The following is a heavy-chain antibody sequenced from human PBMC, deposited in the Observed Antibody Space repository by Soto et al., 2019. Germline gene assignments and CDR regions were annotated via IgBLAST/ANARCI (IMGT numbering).Heavy chain of an antibody. Sequence: SETLSLTCAVYGGSFSGYYWSWIRQPPGKGLEWIGEINHSGSTNYNPSLKSRVTISVDTSKNQFPLKLSSVTAADTAVYYCAVRFLDLTYYCDYWGQGTLVTVSS. D-gene: IGHD3-3*01. CDR1: GGSFSGYY. V-gene: IGHV4-34*01. CDR3: AVRFLDLTYYCDY. CDR2: INHSGST. J-gene: IGHJ4*02.